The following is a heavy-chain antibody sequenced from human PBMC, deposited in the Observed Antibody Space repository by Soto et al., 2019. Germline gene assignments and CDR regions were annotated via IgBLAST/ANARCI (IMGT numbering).Heavy chain of an antibody. CDR2: IYYSGST. Sequence: PSETLSLTCTVSGGSVSSGSYYWSWIRQPPGKGLEWIGYIYYSGSTNYNPSLKSRVTISVDTSKNQFSLKLSSVTAADTAVYYCARSGPSSSHNRPALDFDYGGQGTLVTVSP. V-gene: IGHV4-61*01. CDR1: GGSVSSGSYY. D-gene: IGHD6-6*01. J-gene: IGHJ4*02. CDR3: ARSGPSSSHNRPALDFDY.